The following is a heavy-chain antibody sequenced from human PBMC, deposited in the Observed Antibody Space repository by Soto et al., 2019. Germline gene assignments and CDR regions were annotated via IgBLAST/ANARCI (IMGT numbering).Heavy chain of an antibody. CDR1: GFTFKTHA. CDR3: GKEVVDYVPYYYGVDV. V-gene: IGHV3-30*18. D-gene: IGHD2-15*01. Sequence: QVQLVESGGGVVQPGTSLRLSCAASGFTFKTHAMHWVRQSPGKGLEWMAVIAYDGNEKFYADSVKGRFTISRDNSKNALYLQINTLRNEDTAVYYCGKEVVDYVPYYYGVDVWGQGTTVTVSS. J-gene: IGHJ6*02. CDR2: IAYDGNEK.